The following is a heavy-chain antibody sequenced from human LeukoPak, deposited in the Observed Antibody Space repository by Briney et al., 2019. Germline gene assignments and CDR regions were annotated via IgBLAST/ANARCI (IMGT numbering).Heavy chain of an antibody. J-gene: IGHJ4*02. CDR1: GFTFSSYS. CDR2: ISSSSSYI. D-gene: IGHD6-19*01. CDR3: ARDCSGWSVNFDY. V-gene: IGHV3-21*01. Sequence: GGSLRLSCAASGFTFSSYSMNWVRQAPGKGLEWVSSISSSSSYIYYADSVKGRFTISRDNAKNSLYLQMNSLRAEDTAVYYCARDCSGWSVNFDYWGQGTLVTVSS.